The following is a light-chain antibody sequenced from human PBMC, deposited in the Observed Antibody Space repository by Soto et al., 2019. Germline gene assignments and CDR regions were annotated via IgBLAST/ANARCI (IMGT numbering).Light chain of an antibody. V-gene: IGLV1-40*01. Sequence: QSVLTQPPSVSGAPGQTVTISCSGIGAGFDVHWHQHLPGTAPRLVIYSNTNRPSGVPDRFSGSKSGTSASLAITGLQAEDEAEYYCQSYDRGLSGLVFGTGTKLTVL. CDR1: IGAGFD. CDR3: QSYDRGLSGLV. CDR2: SNT. J-gene: IGLJ1*01.